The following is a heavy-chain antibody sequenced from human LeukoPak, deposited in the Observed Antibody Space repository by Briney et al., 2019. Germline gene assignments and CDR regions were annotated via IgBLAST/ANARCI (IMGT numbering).Heavy chain of an antibody. CDR1: GFTFDDYA. CDR3: VKGYNWNDAEFDN. V-gene: IGHV3-9*01. Sequence: PGRSLRLSCAASGFTFDDYAMHWVRQAPGKGLEWVSGISWNGGSIGYADSVKGRFTISRDNAKNSLYLQMNSLRAEDTALYYCVKGYNWNDAEFDNWGQGTLVTVSS. J-gene: IGHJ4*02. CDR2: ISWNGGSI. D-gene: IGHD1-20*01.